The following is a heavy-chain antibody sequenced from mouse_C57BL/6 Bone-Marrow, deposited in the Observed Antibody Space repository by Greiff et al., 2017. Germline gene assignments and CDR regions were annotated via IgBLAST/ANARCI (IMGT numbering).Heavy chain of an antibody. D-gene: IGHD2-13*01. V-gene: IGHV1-7*01. J-gene: IGHJ1*03. CDR2: INPSSGYT. CDR1: GYTFTSYW. CDR3: DCDEWYFDF. Sequence: QVQLQQSGAELVKPGASVKLSCKASGYTFTSYWMHWVKQRPGQGLEWIGYINPSSGYTKYNEKFKDKATLTADKSSSTAYMQLISLTSEDSAVYYCDCDEWYFDFWGTGTTVTVSS.